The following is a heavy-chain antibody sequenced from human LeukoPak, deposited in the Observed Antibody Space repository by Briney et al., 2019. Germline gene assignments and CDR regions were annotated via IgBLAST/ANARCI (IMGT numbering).Heavy chain of an antibody. CDR3: ATHINYYYDSSGYPGAY. J-gene: IGHJ4*02. CDR2: ISAYNGNT. D-gene: IGHD3-22*01. Sequence: VASVKVSCKASGYTFTSYGISWVRQAPGQGLEWMGWISAYNGNTNYAQKLQGRVTMTTDTSTSTAYMELRSLRSDDTAVYYCATHINYYYDSSGYPGAYWGQGTLVTVSS. CDR1: GYTFTSYG. V-gene: IGHV1-18*01.